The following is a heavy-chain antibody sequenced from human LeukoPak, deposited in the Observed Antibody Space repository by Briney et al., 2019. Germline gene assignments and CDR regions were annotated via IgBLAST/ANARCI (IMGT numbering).Heavy chain of an antibody. CDR1: GFTFRSYV. J-gene: IGHJ4*02. CDR2: ITGDGGGT. Sequence: GGSLRLSCAASGFTFRSYVMSWVRQAPGKGLEWVSAITGDGGGTNHAGSVKGRFPISRDNSKNTLYLQMNSLRAEDTAVYYCAKETSSGNFVTIDCWGQGTLVTVSS. D-gene: IGHD1-26*01. CDR3: AKETSSGNFVTIDC. V-gene: IGHV3-23*01.